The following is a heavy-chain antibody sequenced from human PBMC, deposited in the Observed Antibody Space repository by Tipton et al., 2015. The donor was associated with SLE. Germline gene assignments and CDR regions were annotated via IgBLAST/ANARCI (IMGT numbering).Heavy chain of an antibody. CDR3: AKDAPSTSGWYFDY. J-gene: IGHJ4*02. Sequence: SLRLSCAASGFSFSSHALSWVRQAPGKGLEWVSLISGSGASTYYADSVQGRFTISRDNSKNTLSLQMNSLRAEDTAVYYCAKDAPSTSGWYFDYWGQGTLVTVSS. CDR1: GFSFSSHA. D-gene: IGHD6-19*01. CDR2: ISGSGAST. V-gene: IGHV3-23*01.